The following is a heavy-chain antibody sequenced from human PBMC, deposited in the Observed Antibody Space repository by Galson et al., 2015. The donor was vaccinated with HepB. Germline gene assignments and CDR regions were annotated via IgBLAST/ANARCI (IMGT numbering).Heavy chain of an antibody. V-gene: IGHV5-10-1*01. Sequence: QSGAEVTKPGESLTISCKGSGYRFTDYWISWVRQLPGQGLEWMGRIYPSDSYTNYSPSFQGHVTISVDKSISTAYLQWRSLKASDTAMYYCARRYYYDSGTYCGLDYSVQGSLVTVVS. CDR1: GYRFTDYW. J-gene: IGHJ4*02. CDR3: ARRYYYDSGTYCGLDY. D-gene: IGHD3-10*01. CDR2: IYPSDSYT.